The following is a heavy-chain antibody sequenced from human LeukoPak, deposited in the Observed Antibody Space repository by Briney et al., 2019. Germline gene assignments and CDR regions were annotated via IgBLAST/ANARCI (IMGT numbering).Heavy chain of an antibody. Sequence: SETLSLTCLVSGGSITSYHWTWIRQAAGKGLQWIGQIHTSGSTNYNPSLKSRVAMSVDTSKNQSSLDLSSVTAADTAVYYCAGRAQTTGWSLDYWGQGALVTVSS. CDR1: GGSITSYH. CDR3: AGRAQTTGWSLDY. D-gene: IGHD6-19*01. CDR2: IHTSGST. V-gene: IGHV4-4*07. J-gene: IGHJ4*02.